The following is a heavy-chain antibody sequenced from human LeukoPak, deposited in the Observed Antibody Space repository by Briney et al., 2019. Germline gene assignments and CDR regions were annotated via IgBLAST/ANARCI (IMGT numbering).Heavy chain of an antibody. CDR1: GGTFSSYA. V-gene: IGHV1-69*13. J-gene: IGHJ6*02. D-gene: IGHD1-26*01. CDR2: IIPIFGTA. CDR3: ARDLADYTLVGATTRYYYYGMDV. Sequence: SVKVSCKASGGTFSSYAISWVRQAPGQGLEWMGGIIPIFGTANYAQKFQGRVTITADESTSTAYMELSSLRSEDTAVYYCARDLADYTLVGATTRYYYYGMDVWGQGTTVTVSS.